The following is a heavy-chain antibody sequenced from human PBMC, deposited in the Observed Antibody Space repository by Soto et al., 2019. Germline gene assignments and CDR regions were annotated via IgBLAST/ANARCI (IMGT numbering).Heavy chain of an antibody. CDR2: ISSSSSTI. V-gene: IGHV3-48*02. D-gene: IGHD5-18*01. CDR3: ASDEGYSYGSPYYYGMDV. CDR1: GFTFSSYS. Sequence: PGGSLRLSCAASGFTFSSYSMNWVRQAPGKGLEWVSYISSSSSTIYYADSVKGRFTISRDNAKNSLYLQMNSLRDEDTAVYYCASDEGYSYGSPYYYGMDVWGQGTTVTVSS. J-gene: IGHJ6*02.